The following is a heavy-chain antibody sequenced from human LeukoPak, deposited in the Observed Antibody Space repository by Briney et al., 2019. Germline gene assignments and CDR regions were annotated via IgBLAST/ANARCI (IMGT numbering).Heavy chain of an antibody. CDR3: AKDRMATITGFDY. Sequence: GGSLRLSCAASGFTFSSYGMHWVRQAPGKGLEWVAVIWYDGSNKYYADSVKGRFTISRDNSKNTLYLQMSSLRAEDTAVYYCAKDRMATITGFDYWGQGTLVTVSS. CDR1: GFTFSSYG. J-gene: IGHJ4*02. V-gene: IGHV3-33*06. CDR2: IWYDGSNK. D-gene: IGHD5-24*01.